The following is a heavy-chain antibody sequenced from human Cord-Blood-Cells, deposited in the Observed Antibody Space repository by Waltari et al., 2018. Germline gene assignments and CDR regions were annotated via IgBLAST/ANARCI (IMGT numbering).Heavy chain of an antibody. CDR2: ISGSGGST. V-gene: IGHV3-23*01. CDR1: GFTFSSYA. CDR3: AKDLWPYYDFWSGYCIFDY. D-gene: IGHD3-3*01. Sequence: EVQLLESGGGLVQPGGSLRLSCAASGFTFSSYAMSWVRQAPGKGLEWVSAISGSGGSTYYADSVKGRFTISRDNSKNTLYLQMNSLRAEDTAVYYCAKDLWPYYDFWSGYCIFDYWGQGTLVTVSS. J-gene: IGHJ4*02.